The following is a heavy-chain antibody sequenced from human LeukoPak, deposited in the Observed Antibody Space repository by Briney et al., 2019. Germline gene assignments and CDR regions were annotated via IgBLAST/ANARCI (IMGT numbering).Heavy chain of an antibody. CDR2: IIPIFGTA. CDR1: GGTFSSYA. J-gene: IGHJ4*02. CDR3: AREGWELAYFDY. V-gene: IGHV1-69*05. Sequence: SVKVPCKASGGTFSSYAISWVRQAPGQGLEWMGGIIPIFGTANYAQKFQGRVTITTDESTSTAYMELSSLRSEDTAVYYCAREGWELAYFDYWGQGTLVTVSS. D-gene: IGHD1-26*01.